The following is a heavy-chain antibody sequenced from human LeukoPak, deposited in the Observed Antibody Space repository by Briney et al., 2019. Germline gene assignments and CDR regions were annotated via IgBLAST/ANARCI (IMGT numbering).Heavy chain of an antibody. CDR3: AREKDKPLAVFGTSPAGWFDP. J-gene: IGHJ5*02. D-gene: IGHD1-7*01. V-gene: IGHV3-21*04. CDR1: GFTLSSYS. CDR2: MCSSSSDI. Sequence: GGSLRLSCAASGFTLSSYSMNWVRQAPGRGLEWVSSMCSSSSDIYFADSVKDRCTISRDNAKNSLYLQMNSLSAQNPAVYYCAREKDKPLAVFGTSPAGWFDPWGQGTLVTVSS.